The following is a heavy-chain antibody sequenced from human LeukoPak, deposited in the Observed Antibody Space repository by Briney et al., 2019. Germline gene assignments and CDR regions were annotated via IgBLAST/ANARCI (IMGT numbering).Heavy chain of an antibody. D-gene: IGHD6-13*01. J-gene: IGHJ3*02. CDR3: ARQSSSWYGPGVAFDI. CDR2: IYTSGST. CDR1: GGSISSYY. Sequence: SETLSLTCTVSGGSISSYYWSWIRQPAGKGLEWLGRIYTSGSTNYNPSLKSRVTMSVDTSKNQFSLKLSSVTAADTAVYYCARQSSSWYGPGVAFDIWGQGTRVTVSS. V-gene: IGHV4-4*07.